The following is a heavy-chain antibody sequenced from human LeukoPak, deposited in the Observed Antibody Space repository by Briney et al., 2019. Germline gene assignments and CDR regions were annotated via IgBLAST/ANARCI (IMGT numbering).Heavy chain of an antibody. CDR3: ARDSTVPNYYYYGMDV. CDR2: IWYDGSNK. D-gene: IGHD4-17*01. CDR1: GFTFSSYG. J-gene: IGHJ6*02. Sequence: GGSLRLSCAASGFTFSSYGMHWVRQAPGKGLEWVAVIWYDGSNKYYADSVKGRLTISRDNSKNTLYLQMNSLRAEDTAVYYCARDSTVPNYYYYGMDVWGQGTTVTVSS. V-gene: IGHV3-33*01.